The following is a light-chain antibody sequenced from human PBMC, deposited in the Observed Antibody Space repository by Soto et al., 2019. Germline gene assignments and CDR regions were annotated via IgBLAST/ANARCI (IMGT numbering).Light chain of an antibody. J-gene: IGKJ5*01. CDR2: GAS. V-gene: IGKV1-5*01. Sequence: DVQMTQSPSTLSASVGDRVTITCRASQNIVNWLAWYQQRPGQPPKILIYGASTLESGVPSRFSGSGSGTEFTLTITDLQPGDFATYFCQQYNTYSATFGQGTRLDNK. CDR3: QQYNTYSAT. CDR1: QNIVNW.